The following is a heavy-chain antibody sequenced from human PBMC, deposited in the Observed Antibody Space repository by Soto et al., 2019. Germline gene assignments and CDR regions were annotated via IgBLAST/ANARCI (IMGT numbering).Heavy chain of an antibody. CDR2: ISSSSSYI. Sequence: EVQLVESGGGLVKPGGSLRLSCAASGFTFSTYSMNWVRQAPGKGLEWVSSISSSSSYIYYADSVKGRFTISRDNAKNSLYLKMNSLRAEDTAVYYCARSPYYYDSSAYLGYWGQGTLVTVSS. D-gene: IGHD3-22*01. V-gene: IGHV3-21*01. J-gene: IGHJ4*02. CDR1: GFTFSTYS. CDR3: ARSPYYYDSSAYLGY.